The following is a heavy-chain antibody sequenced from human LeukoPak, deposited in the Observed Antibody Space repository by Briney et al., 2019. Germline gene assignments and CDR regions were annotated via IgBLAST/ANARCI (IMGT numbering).Heavy chain of an antibody. Sequence: SETLSLTCSVSGGSISTSSYFWDWIRQPPGKGLEWIGTISYSGSTYYNPSLKSRVSMSVATSKNQFSLKLSAVTAADTAVYYCARLSDILTGYDYWGQGTLVTVSS. D-gene: IGHD3-9*01. CDR2: ISYSGST. V-gene: IGHV4-39*01. J-gene: IGHJ4*02. CDR3: ARLSDILTGYDY. CDR1: GGSISTSSYF.